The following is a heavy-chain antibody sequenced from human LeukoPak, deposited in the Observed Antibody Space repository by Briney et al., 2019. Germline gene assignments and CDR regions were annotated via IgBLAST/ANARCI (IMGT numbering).Heavy chain of an antibody. Sequence: SETLSLTCTVSGGSISSHYWSWIRQPPGKGLKWIGYIYYSGSTNYNPSLKSRVTISVDTSKNQFSLKLSSVTAADTAVYYCARDRSSGWSAGFDPWGQGTLVTVSS. CDR2: IYYSGST. CDR1: GGSISSHY. V-gene: IGHV4-59*11. CDR3: ARDRSSGWSAGFDP. D-gene: IGHD6-19*01. J-gene: IGHJ5*02.